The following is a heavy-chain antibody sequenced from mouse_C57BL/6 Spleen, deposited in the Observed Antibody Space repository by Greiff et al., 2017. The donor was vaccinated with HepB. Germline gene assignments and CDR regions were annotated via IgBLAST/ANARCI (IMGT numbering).Heavy chain of an antibody. D-gene: IGHD1-1*01. CDR3: ARRYYYGSSDYAMDY. CDR1: GYSFTSYY. Sequence: VQLQQSGPELVKPGASVKISCKASGYSFTSYYIHWVKQRPGQGLEWIGWIYPGSGNTKYNEKFKGKATLTADTSSSTAYMQLSSLTAEDSAVYYCARRYYYGSSDYAMDYWGQGTSVTVSS. V-gene: IGHV1-66*01. J-gene: IGHJ4*01. CDR2: IYPGSGNT.